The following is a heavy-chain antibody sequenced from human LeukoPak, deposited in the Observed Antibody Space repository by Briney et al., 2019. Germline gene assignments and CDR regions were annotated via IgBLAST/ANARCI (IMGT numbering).Heavy chain of an antibody. Sequence: PSETLSLTCTVSGGSISSGGYYWSWIRQHPGKGLEWIGYIYYSGSTYYNPSLKSRVTISVDTSKNQFSLKLSSVTAADTAVYYCARGPGPYSSGWKYWGQGTLVTVSS. J-gene: IGHJ4*02. CDR1: GGSISSGGYY. D-gene: IGHD6-19*01. CDR3: ARGPGPYSSGWKY. V-gene: IGHV4-31*03. CDR2: IYYSGST.